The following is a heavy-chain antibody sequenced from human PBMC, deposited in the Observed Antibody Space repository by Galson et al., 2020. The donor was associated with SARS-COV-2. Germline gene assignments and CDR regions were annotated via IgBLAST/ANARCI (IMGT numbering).Heavy chain of an antibody. V-gene: IGHV3-30*01. CDR3: ARGSGGYYSPFDY. J-gene: IGHJ4*02. D-gene: IGHD3-22*01. CDR1: GFTFSSYA. CDR2: ISYDGSNK. Sequence: GESLRLSCAASGFTFSSYAMHWVRQAPGKGLEWVAVISYDGSNKYYADSVKGRFTISRDNSNNTLYLQMNSLRAEDTAVYYCARGSGGYYSPFDYWGQGTLVTVSS.